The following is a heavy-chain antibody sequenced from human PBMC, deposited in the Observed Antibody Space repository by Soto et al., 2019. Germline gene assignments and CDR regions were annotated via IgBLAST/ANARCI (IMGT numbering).Heavy chain of an antibody. V-gene: IGHV3-23*01. J-gene: IGHJ4*02. Sequence: GGSLRLSCAASGFTFSSYAMSWVRQAPGKGLEWVSAISGSGGSTYYADSVKGRFTISRDNSKNTLYLQMNSLRAEDTAVYYCAKPKTPYYDSSGYYYYWGQGTLVTVSS. CDR2: ISGSGGST. D-gene: IGHD3-22*01. CDR1: GFTFSSYA. CDR3: AKPKTPYYDSSGYYYY.